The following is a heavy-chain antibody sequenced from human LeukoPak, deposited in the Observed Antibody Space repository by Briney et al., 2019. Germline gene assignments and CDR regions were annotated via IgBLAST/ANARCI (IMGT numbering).Heavy chain of an antibody. V-gene: IGHV3-49*04. CDR3: TRGVAGIIY. Sequence: GGSLRLSCTASGFTFGDYVINWVRQAPGKGLEWVGFIRSKASGGTTEYAASVKGRFTISRDDSKSIAYLQMSSLKTEDTAVYYCTRGVAGIIYWGQGTLVTVSS. J-gene: IGHJ4*02. CDR1: GFTFGDYV. D-gene: IGHD6-19*01. CDR2: IRSKASGGTT.